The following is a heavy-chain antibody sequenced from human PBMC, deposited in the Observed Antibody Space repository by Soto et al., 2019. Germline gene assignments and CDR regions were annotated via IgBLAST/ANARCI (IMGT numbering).Heavy chain of an antibody. CDR3: ARIGGGRYDYIWGSYRSWFDP. V-gene: IGHV4-59*01. Sequence: SETLSLTCTVSGGSIRSYYWSWIRQPPGKGLEWIGYIYYSGSTDYNPSLKSRVTISVDTSKNQFSLKLSSVTAADTAVYYCARIGGGRYDYIWGSYRSWFDPWGQGTLVTVSS. D-gene: IGHD3-16*02. CDR2: IYYSGST. CDR1: GGSIRSYY. J-gene: IGHJ5*02.